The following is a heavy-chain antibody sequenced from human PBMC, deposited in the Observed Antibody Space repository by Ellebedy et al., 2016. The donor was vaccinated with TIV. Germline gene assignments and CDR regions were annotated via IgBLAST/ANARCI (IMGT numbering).Heavy chain of an antibody. CDR2: ISSSSSTI. J-gene: IGHJ4*02. V-gene: IGHV3-48*04. D-gene: IGHD4-17*01. CDR3: ARDRDYVGYFDY. Sequence: GGSLRLXXAASGFTFSSYSMNWVRQAPGKGLEWVSYISSSSSTIYYADSVKGRFTISRDNAKNSLYLQMNSLRAEDTAVYYCARDRDYVGYFDYWGQGTLVIVS. CDR1: GFTFSSYS.